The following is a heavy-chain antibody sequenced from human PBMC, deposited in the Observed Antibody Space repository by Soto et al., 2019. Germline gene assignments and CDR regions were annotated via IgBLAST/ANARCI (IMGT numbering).Heavy chain of an antibody. CDR2: IIPIFGTA. J-gene: IGHJ6*02. Sequence: QGQLGQSGAEVKKPGSSVKGSCKASGGTFSSYAISWVRQAPGQGPEWMGGIIPIFGTANYAQKFQGRVTITADESTSTAYMELSSLRSEDTAVYYCARGSRYYYYYYGMDVWGQGTTVTVSS. V-gene: IGHV1-69*01. CDR3: ARGSRYYYYYYGMDV. CDR1: GGTFSSYA.